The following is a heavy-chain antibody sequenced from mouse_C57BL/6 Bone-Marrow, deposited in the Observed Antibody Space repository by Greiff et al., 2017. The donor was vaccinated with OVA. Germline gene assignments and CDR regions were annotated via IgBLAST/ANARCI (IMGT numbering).Heavy chain of an antibody. V-gene: IGHV1-18*01. CDR2: INPNNGGT. J-gene: IGHJ4*01. CDR1: GYTFTDYN. D-gene: IGHD1-1*01. Sequence: VQLQQSGPELVKPGASVKIPCKASGYTFTDYNMDWVKQSHGKSLEWIGDINPNNGGTSYNQKFKGKATLTVDKSSSTAYMELRSLTSEDTAVYYCARTVVADYYAMDYWGQGTSVTVSS. CDR3: ARTVVADYYAMDY.